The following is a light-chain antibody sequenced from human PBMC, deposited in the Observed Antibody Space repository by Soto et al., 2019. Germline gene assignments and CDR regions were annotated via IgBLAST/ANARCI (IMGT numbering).Light chain of an antibody. CDR3: QPYFTSPST. J-gene: IGKJ1*01. V-gene: IGKV4-1*01. CDR1: QSLVYSSDSKSY. Sequence: IVMTQSPDSLAVSLGERATINCKSSQSLVYSSDSKSYLAWYQQKPGQPPKLLFYWASTRESGIPDRFSGSGSGSDFTLTITTLQAEDVAMYYCQPYFTSPSTFGQGTEVEVK. CDR2: WAS.